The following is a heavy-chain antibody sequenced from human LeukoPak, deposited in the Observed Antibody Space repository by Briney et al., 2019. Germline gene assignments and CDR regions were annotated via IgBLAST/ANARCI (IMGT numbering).Heavy chain of an antibody. CDR3: ARDTSGSYYSHAFDI. J-gene: IGHJ3*02. CDR2: ISSSSSYI. Sequence: GESLRLSCAASGFTFSSYSMNWVRQAPGKGLEWVSSISSSSSYIYYADSVKGRFTISRDNAKNSLYLQMNSLRAEDTAVYYCARDTSGSYYSHAFDIWGQGTMVTVSS. V-gene: IGHV3-21*01. D-gene: IGHD1-26*01. CDR1: GFTFSSYS.